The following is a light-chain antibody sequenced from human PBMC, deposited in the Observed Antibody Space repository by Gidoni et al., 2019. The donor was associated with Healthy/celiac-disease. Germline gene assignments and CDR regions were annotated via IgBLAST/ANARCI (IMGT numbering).Light chain of an antibody. J-gene: IGKJ1*01. V-gene: IGKV3-20*01. CDR2: GAS. Sequence: EIVLTQSPGTLSLSPGERATLSCRASQSVSSSYLAWYQQKPGQAPRLLIYGASSRATGIPDRFSGSGSGTDFTLTISRLEPEDFAVYYCQQYGSSSTKTFXQXTKVEIK. CDR3: QQYGSSSTKT. CDR1: QSVSSSY.